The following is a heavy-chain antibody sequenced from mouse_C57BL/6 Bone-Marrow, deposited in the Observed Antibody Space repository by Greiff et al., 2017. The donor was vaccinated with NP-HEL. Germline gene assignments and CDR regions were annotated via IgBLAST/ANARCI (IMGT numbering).Heavy chain of an antibody. J-gene: IGHJ3*01. D-gene: IGHD1-1*01. CDR3: ARLEDYSAWFAY. V-gene: IGHV1-55*01. CDR2: IYPGSGST. CDR1: GYTFTSYW. Sequence: QVQLQQPGAELVKPGASVKMSCKASGYTFTSYWITWVKQRPGQGLEWIGDIYPGSGSTNYIEKFKSKATLTVDTSSSTAYMQLSSLTSEDSAVYYCARLEDYSAWFAYWGQGTLVTVSA.